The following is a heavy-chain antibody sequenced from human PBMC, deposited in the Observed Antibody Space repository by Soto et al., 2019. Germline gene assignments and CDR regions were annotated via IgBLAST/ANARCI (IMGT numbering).Heavy chain of an antibody. J-gene: IGHJ4*02. D-gene: IGHD6-13*01. CDR1: GDSVTGHY. V-gene: IGHV4-59*02. Sequence: PSETLSLTCSFSGDSVTGHYLTWIRQSPEKGLEWIGYMHYTGCSHYNPSLKSRLTISVDTSKNQFSPKLSSVTVADTAVYYCAREEKSSWYYFDYWGQGTLVTVSS. CDR2: MHYTGCS. CDR3: AREEKSSWYYFDY.